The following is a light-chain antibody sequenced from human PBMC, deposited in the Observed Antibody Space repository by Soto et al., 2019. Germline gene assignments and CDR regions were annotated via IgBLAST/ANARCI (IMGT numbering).Light chain of an antibody. J-gene: IGLJ3*02. CDR3: LLVYSGPVV. Sequence: QAVVTQEPSLTVSPGGTVTLTCGSSTGAVTSGHYPFWFQQKPGQAPTTLIYDTNNKLSWTPARFSGSLLGGKAALTLSGAQPEDEADYYCLLVYSGPVVFGGGTKVTVL. CDR2: DTN. V-gene: IGLV7-46*01. CDR1: TGAVTSGHY.